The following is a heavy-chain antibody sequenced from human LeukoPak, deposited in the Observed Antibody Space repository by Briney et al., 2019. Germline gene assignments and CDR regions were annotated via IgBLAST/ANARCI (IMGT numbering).Heavy chain of an antibody. V-gene: IGHV4-34*01. CDR2: INHSGST. J-gene: IGHJ4*02. CDR3: ARALDSSGYPFDY. Sequence: SETLSLTCAVYGGSFSGYYWSWIRQPPGKGLEWIGEINHSGSTNYNPSLESRVTISVDTSKTQFSLKLSSVAAADAAVYYCARALDSSGYPFDYWGQGTLVTVSS. D-gene: IGHD3-22*01. CDR1: GGSFSGYY.